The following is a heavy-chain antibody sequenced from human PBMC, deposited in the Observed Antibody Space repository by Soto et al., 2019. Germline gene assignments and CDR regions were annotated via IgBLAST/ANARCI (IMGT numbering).Heavy chain of an antibody. CDR3: STDIGIYGLEI. CDR1: RFSFTNAW. J-gene: IGHJ6*02. Sequence: EVQLVESGGGFVQPGGSLRLSCVASRFSFTNAWMSWVRQAPGKGPEWVGRIKSKTDGGTADYAAPVKGRFTISRDDSQNTLYLHMDNLKTEDTALYHCSTDIGIYGLEIWGQGTTVTVSS. CDR2: IKSKTDGGTA. D-gene: IGHD1-26*01. V-gene: IGHV3-15*01.